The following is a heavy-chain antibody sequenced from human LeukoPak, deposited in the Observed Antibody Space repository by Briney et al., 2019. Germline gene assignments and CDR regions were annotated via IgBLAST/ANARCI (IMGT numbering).Heavy chain of an antibody. D-gene: IGHD2-15*01. CDR1: GYSFTSYW. CDR3: ARHRCSGGSCYVDYFDY. Sequence: GESLKISCKGSGYSFTSYWIGWVRQMPGKGLGWMGIIYPGDSDTRYSPSFQGQVTISADKSISTAYLQWSSLKASDTAMYYCARHRCSGGSCYVDYFDYWGQGTLVTVSS. CDR2: IYPGDSDT. J-gene: IGHJ4*02. V-gene: IGHV5-51*01.